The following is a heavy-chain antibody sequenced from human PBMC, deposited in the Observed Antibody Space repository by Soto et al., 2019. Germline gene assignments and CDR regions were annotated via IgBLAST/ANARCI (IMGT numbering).Heavy chain of an antibody. Sequence: QVQLVQSGAEVKKPGASVKVSCKASGYTFTSYGISWVRQAPGQGLEWMGWISAYNGNTNYAQKLQGRVTMTTDTXKSTAYMELRSLRSDDTAVYYCARDKGAYCGGDCYSTWFDPWGQGTLVTVSS. D-gene: IGHD2-21*02. CDR1: GYTFTSYG. CDR2: ISAYNGNT. CDR3: ARDKGAYCGGDCYSTWFDP. V-gene: IGHV1-18*01. J-gene: IGHJ5*02.